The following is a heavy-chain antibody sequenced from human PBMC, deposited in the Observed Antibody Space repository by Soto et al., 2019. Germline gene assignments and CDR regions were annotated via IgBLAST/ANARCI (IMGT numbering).Heavy chain of an antibody. D-gene: IGHD6-13*01. V-gene: IGHV3-23*01. CDR2: ISGSGGST. J-gene: IGHJ6*02. Sequence: PGGSLRLSCAASGFTFSSYAMSWVRQAPGKGLEWVSAISGSGGSTYYADSVKGRFTISRDNSKNTLYLQMNSLRAEDTAVYYCAKAESSSWPDPHSYATDVWGQGTTVTVSS. CDR1: GFTFSSYA. CDR3: AKAESSSWPDPHSYATDV.